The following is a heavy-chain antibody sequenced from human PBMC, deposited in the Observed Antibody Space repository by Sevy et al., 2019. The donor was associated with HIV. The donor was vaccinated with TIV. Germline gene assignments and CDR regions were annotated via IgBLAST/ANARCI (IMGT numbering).Heavy chain of an antibody. J-gene: IGHJ6*02. V-gene: IGHV3-48*01. Sequence: GSLRLSCAASGFTFSSFSMNWVRQAPGKGPEWISYISTRSSAIYYADSMKGRFTISRDNSKNSLYLQMNSLRAEDTAVYYCARESASGTPGGVYYYYNMDVWGQGTTVTVSS. CDR1: GFTFSSFS. D-gene: IGHD6-13*01. CDR3: ARESASGTPGGVYYYYNMDV. CDR2: ISTRSSAI.